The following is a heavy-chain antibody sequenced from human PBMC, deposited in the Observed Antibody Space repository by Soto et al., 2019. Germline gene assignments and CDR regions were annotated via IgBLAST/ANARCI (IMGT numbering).Heavy chain of an antibody. CDR3: AGGGDMMPPDV. CDR1: GGSISSGGYS. CDR2: IYHSGST. Sequence: QLQLQESGSGLVKPSQTLSLTCAVSGGSISSGGYSWSWIRQLPGKGLEWIGYIYHSGSTYYNPSLKSRVTIPGDRSKNQFSLKLSSVTAADTAVYYCAGGGDMMPPDVWGQGTTVTVSS. D-gene: IGHD3-16*01. J-gene: IGHJ6*02. V-gene: IGHV4-30-2*01.